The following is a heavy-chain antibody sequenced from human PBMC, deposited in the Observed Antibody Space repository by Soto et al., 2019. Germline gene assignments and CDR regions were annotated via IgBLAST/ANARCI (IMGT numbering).Heavy chain of an antibody. J-gene: IGHJ4*02. Sequence: QITLTESGPTLVKPTQTLTLTCTFSGFSFSTSAVGVGWIRQPPGKALEWLALIYWDDDKRYSPFLKSRLTNAKDTSTNQVVITMTNMDPVDTGTYYCALLYWAASGTRYYFDYWGQGTLVTVSS. V-gene: IGHV2-5*02. CDR1: GFSFSTSAVG. CDR3: ALLYWAASGTRYYFDY. D-gene: IGHD6-13*01. CDR2: IYWDDDK.